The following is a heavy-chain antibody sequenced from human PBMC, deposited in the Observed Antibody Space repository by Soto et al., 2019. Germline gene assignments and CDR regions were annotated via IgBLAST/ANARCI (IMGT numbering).Heavy chain of an antibody. Sequence: EVRLVESGGGLVKPGGSLRVSCAASGFNFNTYSMNWVRQAPGKGREWVSFISASGGYKYYADSVRGRFTISRDNAKKSVYLEMNSLTADDTAVYYCAGERSALPGARDAMDVWGQGTTVTVSS. D-gene: IGHD1-26*01. CDR1: GFNFNTYS. V-gene: IGHV3-21*02. CDR3: AGERSALPGARDAMDV. J-gene: IGHJ6*02. CDR2: ISASGGYK.